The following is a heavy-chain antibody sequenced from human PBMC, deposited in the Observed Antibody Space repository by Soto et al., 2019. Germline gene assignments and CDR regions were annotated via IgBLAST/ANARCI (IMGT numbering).Heavy chain of an antibody. CDR3: AKDGAQLTSGHYYVFDY. J-gene: IGHJ4*02. D-gene: IGHD3-22*01. Sequence: EVQLVESGGGLVQPGGSLRLSCAASGFTFSTYGMNWVSQAPGKGLEWVSYIHSSSSTIYDAGSVKRRFTISRDNDKKSLNLHMKTRRDEDKAVYYCAKDGAQLTSGHYYVFDYGGQGTLVTASS. CDR1: GFTFSTYG. CDR2: IHSSSSTI. V-gene: IGHV3-48*02.